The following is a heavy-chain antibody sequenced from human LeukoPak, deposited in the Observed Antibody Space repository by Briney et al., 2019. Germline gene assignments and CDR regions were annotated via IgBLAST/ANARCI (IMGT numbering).Heavy chain of an antibody. Sequence: GGSLRLSCAASGFTFSSYSMNWVRQAPGKGLEWVSYISSSSTIYYADSVKGRFTISRDNSKNTLYLQMNSLRAEDTAVYYCAAKASGWHFPFDYWGQGTLVTVSS. CDR1: GFTFSSYS. CDR3: AAKASGWHFPFDY. J-gene: IGHJ4*02. V-gene: IGHV3-48*01. D-gene: IGHD6-19*01. CDR2: ISSSSTI.